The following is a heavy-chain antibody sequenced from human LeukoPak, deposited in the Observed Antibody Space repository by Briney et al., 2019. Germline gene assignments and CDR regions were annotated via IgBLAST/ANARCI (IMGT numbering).Heavy chain of an antibody. Sequence: GGSLRLSCTASGFTIDNFYMSWVRQAPGKGLEWVANIDEAGKDRYYADSVKGRFTLSRDNTKNSLYLDMTSLRAEDTATYFCARARAGVVFNYFDYWGQGVLVPVSS. D-gene: IGHD3-16*01. CDR1: GFTIDNFY. V-gene: IGHV3-7*01. CDR3: ARARAGVVFNYFDY. J-gene: IGHJ4*01. CDR2: IDEAGKDR.